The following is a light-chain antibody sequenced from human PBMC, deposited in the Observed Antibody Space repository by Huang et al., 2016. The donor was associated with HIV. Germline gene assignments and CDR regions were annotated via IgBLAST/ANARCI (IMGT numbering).Light chain of an antibody. CDR2: GAS. CDR3: QQYYTYPIT. V-gene: IGKV1-8*01. J-gene: IGKJ5*01. CDR1: QDIDTY. Sequence: AIQMTQSLSSVSASTGDRVNITCRASQDIDTYLAWYQQKTGTPPQLLIYGASSLESGVPSRFSGSGSGTDFTLTITCLQSDDCATYSCQQYYTYPITFGQGTRL.